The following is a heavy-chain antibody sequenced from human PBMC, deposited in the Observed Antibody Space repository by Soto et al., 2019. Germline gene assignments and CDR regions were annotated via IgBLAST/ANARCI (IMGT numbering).Heavy chain of an antibody. D-gene: IGHD3-22*01. CDR3: AKGMHYYDSSGSPLGY. CDR2: ISWDGGST. CDR1: GFTFDDYA. J-gene: IGHJ4*02. V-gene: IGHV3-43D*03. Sequence: GGSLRLSCAASGFTFDDYAMHWVRQAPGKGLEWVSLISWDGGSTYYADSVKGRFTISRDNSKNSLYLQMNSLRADDTALYYCAKGMHYYDSSGSPLGYWGQGTLVTVSS.